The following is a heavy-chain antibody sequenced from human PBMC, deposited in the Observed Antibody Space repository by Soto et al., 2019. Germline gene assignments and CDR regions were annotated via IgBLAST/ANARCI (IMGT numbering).Heavy chain of an antibody. J-gene: IGHJ3*02. V-gene: IGHV4-38-2*02. CDR1: GYSISSGYY. Sequence: SETLSLTCAVSGYSISSGYYWGWIRQPPGKGLEWIGSIYHSGSTYYNPSLKSRVTISVDTSKNQFSLKLSSVTAADTAVYYCARDISGSYPRHAFDIWGQGTMVT. D-gene: IGHD1-26*01. CDR3: ARDISGSYPRHAFDI. CDR2: IYHSGST.